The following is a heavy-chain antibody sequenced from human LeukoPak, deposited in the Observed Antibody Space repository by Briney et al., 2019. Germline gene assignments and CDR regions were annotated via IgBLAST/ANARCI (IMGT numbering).Heavy chain of an antibody. J-gene: IGHJ4*02. CDR1: GFTFRYYA. Sequence: PGGSLRLSRAASGFTFRYYAMHWVRQAPGEGLEWVSTISDNSGSTYYPDSVKGRFTISRDDSKNTLYLQMKSLRAEDTAVYYCAKGTAAVTSRFFDYWGQGTLVTVSS. D-gene: IGHD2-21*02. V-gene: IGHV3-23*01. CDR3: AKGTAAVTSRFFDY. CDR2: ISDNSGST.